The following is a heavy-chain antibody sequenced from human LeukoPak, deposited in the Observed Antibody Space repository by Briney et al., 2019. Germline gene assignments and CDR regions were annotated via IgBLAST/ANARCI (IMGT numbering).Heavy chain of an antibody. V-gene: IGHV3-21*01. D-gene: IGHD3-3*01. CDR3: ARDWSWGYYYYYGMDV. Sequence: GGSLRLSCAASGFTFSSYSMNWVRQAPGKGLEWVSSISSSGSYIYYADSVEGRFTISRDNAKNSLYLQMNSLRAEDTAVYYCARDWSWGYYYYYGMDVWGQGTTVTVSS. CDR1: GFTFSSYS. CDR2: ISSSGSYI. J-gene: IGHJ6*02.